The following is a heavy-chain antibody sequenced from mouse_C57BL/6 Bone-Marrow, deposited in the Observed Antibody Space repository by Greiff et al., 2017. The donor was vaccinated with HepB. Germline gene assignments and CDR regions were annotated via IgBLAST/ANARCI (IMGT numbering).Heavy chain of an antibody. CDR1: GYTFTSYW. CDR2: IDPSDSYT. J-gene: IGHJ1*03. CDR3: ASGDYGSSYWYFDV. Sequence: VQLQQPGAELVKPGASVKLSCKASGYTFTSYWMQWVKQRPGQGLEWIGEIDPSDSYTNYNQKFKGKATLTVDTSSSTAYMQLSSLTSEDSAVYYCASGDYGSSYWYFDVWGKGTTVTVSS. D-gene: IGHD1-1*01. V-gene: IGHV1-50*01.